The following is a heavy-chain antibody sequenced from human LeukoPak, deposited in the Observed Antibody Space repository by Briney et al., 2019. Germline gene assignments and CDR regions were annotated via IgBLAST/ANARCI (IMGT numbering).Heavy chain of an antibody. Sequence: SGTPSLTCAVSGGSISSSNWWTWVRQPPGKGLEWIGEISHSGSTNYNPSLKSRVTISVDNSKNHFSLNLSSVTAADAAVYYCARRYYFGSGTYYDHFDHWGQGTLVTVSS. D-gene: IGHD3-10*01. V-gene: IGHV4-4*02. CDR1: GGSISSSNW. J-gene: IGHJ4*02. CDR3: ARRYYFGSGTYYDHFDH. CDR2: ISHSGST.